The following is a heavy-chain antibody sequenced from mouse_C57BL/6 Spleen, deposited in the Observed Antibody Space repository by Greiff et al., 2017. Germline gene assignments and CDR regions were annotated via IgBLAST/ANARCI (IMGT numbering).Heavy chain of an antibody. CDR3: ASALYYGSSVKHFDY. CDR2: IDPGDGET. CDR1: GFEFSDSW. V-gene: IGHV1-82*01. Sequence: VQLQQSGPELVKPGASVKLSCTASGFEFSDSWMNWVKQRTGKGLEWIGRIDPGDGETNYNGKFKGKATLTADKSSSTAYTQPSTPSPEVSAVSSGASALYYGSSVKHFDYWGQGTTLTVSS. D-gene: IGHD1-1*01. J-gene: IGHJ2*01.